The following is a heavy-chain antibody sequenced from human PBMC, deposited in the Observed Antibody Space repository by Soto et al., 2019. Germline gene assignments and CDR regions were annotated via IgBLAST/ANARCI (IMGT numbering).Heavy chain of an antibody. CDR1: GYTFTSYA. Sequence: ASVKLSCKASGYTFTSYAMHWVRQAPGQRLEWIGWINAGNGNTKYSQKFQGRVTITRDTSASTAYMELSSLRSEYTAVYYCARAPQWLVYYFDYWGQGTLVTVSS. V-gene: IGHV1-3*01. CDR3: ARAPQWLVYYFDY. D-gene: IGHD6-19*01. CDR2: INAGNGNT. J-gene: IGHJ4*02.